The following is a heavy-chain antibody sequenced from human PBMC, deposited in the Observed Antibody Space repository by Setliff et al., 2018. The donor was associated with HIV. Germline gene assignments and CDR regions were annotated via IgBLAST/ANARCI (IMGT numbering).Heavy chain of an antibody. CDR3: ARAPRGSGGYPHWFDP. J-gene: IGHJ5*02. CDR1: GGSISSSSYY. CDR2: TYYSGST. D-gene: IGHD6-19*01. Sequence: SETLSLTCTVSGGSISSSSYYWGWIRQPPGKGLEWIGSTYYSGSTYYNPSLKSRVTISVDTSKNQFSLKLSSVTAADTAVYYCARAPRGSGGYPHWFDPWGQGTLVTAPQ. V-gene: IGHV4-39*01.